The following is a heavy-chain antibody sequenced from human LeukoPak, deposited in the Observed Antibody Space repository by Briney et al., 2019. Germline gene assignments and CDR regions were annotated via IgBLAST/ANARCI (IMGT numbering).Heavy chain of an antibody. Sequence: PGGSLRLSCAASGFNFSSYSMNWVRQAPGKGLEWVSYISSTSSPIYYGDSVRGRLTISRDNAKNSVYLQMNSLRAEDTAVYYCARNFDFWSGYYYYGMDVWGQGTTVTVSS. J-gene: IGHJ6*02. CDR1: GFNFSSYS. D-gene: IGHD3-3*01. CDR3: ARNFDFWSGYYYYGMDV. CDR2: ISSTSSPI. V-gene: IGHV3-48*01.